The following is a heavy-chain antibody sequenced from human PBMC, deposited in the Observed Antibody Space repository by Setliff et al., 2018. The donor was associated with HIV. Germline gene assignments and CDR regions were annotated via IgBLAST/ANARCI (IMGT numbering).Heavy chain of an antibody. CDR2: MSIHGNVI. CDR3: ARDPTVGSPDYFDF. V-gene: IGHV3-30*03. D-gene: IGHD1-26*01. J-gene: IGHJ4*02. CDR1: GFTFSSYV. Sequence: GGSLRLSCAATGFTFSSYVLHWVRQAPGKGLEWVAVMSIHGNVIIYADSVEGRFTISRDNSRNRLFLQMNSLRVEDTAVYYCARDPTVGSPDYFDFWGQGTLVTVS.